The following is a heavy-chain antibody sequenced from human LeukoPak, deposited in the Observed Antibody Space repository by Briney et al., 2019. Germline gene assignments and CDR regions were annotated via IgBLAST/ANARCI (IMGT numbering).Heavy chain of an antibody. J-gene: IGHJ3*02. CDR3: ARGRIVEATYTFDI. CDR1: GYTFTSYY. D-gene: IGHD6-25*01. V-gene: IGHV1-2*02. CDR2: INPNSGDT. Sequence: ASVKVSCKASGYTFTSYYVHWVRQAPGQGLEWMGWINPNSGDTNSAQKFQGRVTMTSDTSISTAYMELSRLRSDDTAVYYCARGRIVEATYTFDIWGQGTMVTVSS.